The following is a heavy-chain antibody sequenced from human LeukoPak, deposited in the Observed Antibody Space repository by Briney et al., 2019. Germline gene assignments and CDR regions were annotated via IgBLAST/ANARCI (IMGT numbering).Heavy chain of an antibody. Sequence: SETLSLTCTVSGGSISSYYWSWIRQPPGKGLEWIGYIYYSGSTNYNPSLKSRVTISVDTSKVQFSLKLSSVTAADTAVYYCARSTTMVRGVIDYWGQGTLVTVSS. CDR2: IYYSGST. CDR3: ARSTTMVRGVIDY. CDR1: GGSISSYY. V-gene: IGHV4-59*01. D-gene: IGHD3-10*01. J-gene: IGHJ4*02.